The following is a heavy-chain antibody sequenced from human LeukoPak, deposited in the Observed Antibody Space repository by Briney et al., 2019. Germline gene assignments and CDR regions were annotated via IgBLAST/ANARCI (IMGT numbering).Heavy chain of an antibody. Sequence: SETLSLTCAVYGGSFSGYYWSWIRQPPGKGLEWIGEINHSGSTNYNPSLKSRVTISVDTSKNQFSLKLSSVTAADTAVYCCARYSSSWSPRGFDPWGQGTLVTVSS. CDR3: ARYSSSWSPRGFDP. CDR1: GGSFSGYY. V-gene: IGHV4-34*01. D-gene: IGHD6-13*01. CDR2: INHSGST. J-gene: IGHJ5*02.